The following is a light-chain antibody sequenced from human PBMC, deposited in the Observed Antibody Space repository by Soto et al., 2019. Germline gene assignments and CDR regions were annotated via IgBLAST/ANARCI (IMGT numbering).Light chain of an antibody. Sequence: QSVLTQPDSVSGSPGQSIAISCTGTSSDIGAYNSVSWYQQHPGKAPKFIIYDVSNRPSGVSDRFSGSKSGNTASLTISGLQAEDEADYYCSSYTTSNTLVFGTGTKLTVL. CDR3: SSYTTSNTLV. V-gene: IGLV2-14*01. CDR1: SSDIGAYNS. CDR2: DVS. J-gene: IGLJ1*01.